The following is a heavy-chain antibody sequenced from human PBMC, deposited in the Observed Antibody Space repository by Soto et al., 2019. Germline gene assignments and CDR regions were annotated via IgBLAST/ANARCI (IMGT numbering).Heavy chain of an antibody. CDR2: IYYSGST. CDR3: ARHWGSSTHYYYYYGLDI. V-gene: IGHV4-39*01. CDR1: GGSISSSSYY. D-gene: IGHD3-16*01. J-gene: IGHJ6*02. Sequence: SETLSLTCTVSGGSISSSSYYWGWIRQPPGKGLEWIGSIYYSGSTYYNPSLKSRVTISVDTSKNQFSLKLSSVTAADTAVYYCARHWGSSTHYYYYYGLDIWGQGTTVTVSS.